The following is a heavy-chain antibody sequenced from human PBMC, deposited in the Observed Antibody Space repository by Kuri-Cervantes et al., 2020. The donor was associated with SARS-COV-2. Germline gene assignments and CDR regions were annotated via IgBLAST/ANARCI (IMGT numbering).Heavy chain of an antibody. CDR1: GGSISSYY. J-gene: IGHJ6*02. CDR3: ARSAAAFYGMDV. V-gene: IGHV4-59*01. CDR2: ISYSGNT. Sequence: SETLSLTCTVSGGSISSYYWSWIRQPPGKGLEWIGYISYSGNTNYNPSLKSRVTISVDTSKNQFSPRLSSVTAADTAVYYCARSAAAFYGMDVWGQGTTVTVSS. D-gene: IGHD2-2*01.